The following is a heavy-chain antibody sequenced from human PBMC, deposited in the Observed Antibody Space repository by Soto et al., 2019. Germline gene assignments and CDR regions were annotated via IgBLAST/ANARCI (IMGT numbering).Heavy chain of an antibody. CDR1: GFTFSSYA. V-gene: IGHV3-30-3*01. D-gene: IGHD5-18*01. Sequence: TGGSLRLSCAASGFTFSSYAMHWVRQAPGKGLEWVAVISYDGSNKYYADSVKGRFTISRDNSKNTLYLQMNSLRAEDTAVYYCARDGARIQLWFLFDYWGQGT. CDR3: ARDGARIQLWFLFDY. CDR2: ISYDGSNK. J-gene: IGHJ4*02.